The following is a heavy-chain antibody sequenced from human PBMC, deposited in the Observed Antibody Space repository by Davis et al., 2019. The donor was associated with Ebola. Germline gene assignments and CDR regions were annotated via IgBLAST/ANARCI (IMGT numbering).Heavy chain of an antibody. Sequence: SVKVSCKASGYTFTSYYMHWVRQAPGQGLEWMGRIIPILGIANYAQKFQGRVTITADKSTSTAYMELSSLRSEDTAVYYCARESGSGSYPDYWGQGTLVTVSS. D-gene: IGHD3-10*01. CDR3: ARESGSGSYPDY. J-gene: IGHJ4*02. CDR1: GYTFTSYY. V-gene: IGHV1-69*04. CDR2: IIPILGIA.